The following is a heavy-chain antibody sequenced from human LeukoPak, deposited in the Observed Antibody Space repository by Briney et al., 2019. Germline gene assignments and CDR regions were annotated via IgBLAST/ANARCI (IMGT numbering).Heavy chain of an antibody. CDR3: ARGVTTETLDY. Sequence: GGSLRLSCAASGFTFSSYSMNWVRQAPGKGLEWVSSITSSSTYIYYADSLKGRFTISRDNAKNSLYLQMNSLRAEDTAVYYCARGVTTETLDYWGQGTLVTVSS. J-gene: IGHJ4*02. D-gene: IGHD4-11*01. V-gene: IGHV3-21*01. CDR2: ITSSSTYI. CDR1: GFTFSSYS.